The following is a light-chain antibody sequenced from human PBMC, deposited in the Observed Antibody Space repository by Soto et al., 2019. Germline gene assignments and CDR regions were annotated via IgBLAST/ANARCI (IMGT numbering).Light chain of an antibody. CDR3: QQYNHWPPLT. CDR2: GAS. J-gene: IGKJ4*01. CDR1: QSVGRN. Sequence: EIVMTQSPATLSVSPGERATLSCRASQSVGRNLAWYQQKPGQDPRLLIYGASTRTTGIPATFTGSGSGTEFTLTISSLQSEDFAIYSCQQYNHWPPLTFGGGTKVVIK. V-gene: IGKV3-15*01.